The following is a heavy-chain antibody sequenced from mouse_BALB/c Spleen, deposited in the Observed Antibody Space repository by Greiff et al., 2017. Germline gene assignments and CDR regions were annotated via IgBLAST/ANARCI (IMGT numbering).Heavy chain of an antibody. D-gene: IGHD2-3*01. CDR2: IAPGSGST. Sequence: ELARPGASVKLSCKASGYTFTSYWINWIKQRPGQGLEWIGRIAPGSGSTYYNEMFKGKATLTVDTSSSTAYIQLSSLSSEDSAVYFCARWGIYDGYPYYFDYWGQGTTLTVSS. CDR3: ARWGIYDGYPYYFDY. CDR1: GYTFTSYW. J-gene: IGHJ2*01. V-gene: IGHV1S41*01.